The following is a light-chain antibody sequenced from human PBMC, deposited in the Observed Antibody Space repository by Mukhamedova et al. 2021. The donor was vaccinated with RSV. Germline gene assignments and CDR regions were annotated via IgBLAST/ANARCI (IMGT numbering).Light chain of an antibody. CDR2: EVT. CDR1: SSDIGYYNY. V-gene: IGLV2-14*01. CDR3: SSFTSSSTLV. J-gene: IGLJ2*01. Sequence: TISCTGTSSDIGYYNYVSWYQQHPDKAPKLLIYEVTNRPSGVSSRFSGSKSANTASLTISGLQADDEADYYCSSFTSSSTLVFGGG.